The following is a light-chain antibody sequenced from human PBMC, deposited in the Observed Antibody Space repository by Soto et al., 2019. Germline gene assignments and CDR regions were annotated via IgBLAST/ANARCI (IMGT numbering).Light chain of an antibody. CDR1: QSVSGY. V-gene: IGKV3-11*01. CDR2: DAS. J-gene: IGKJ1*01. Sequence: ELVLTQSQATLSLSPGERATLSCRAGQSVSGYLAWYQQKPGQAPRLLIYDASKRATGIPDRFSGSGSGIDYSLTISSLEPEDFAVYYCQRRSYWRTFGQGTKVEIK. CDR3: QRRSYWRT.